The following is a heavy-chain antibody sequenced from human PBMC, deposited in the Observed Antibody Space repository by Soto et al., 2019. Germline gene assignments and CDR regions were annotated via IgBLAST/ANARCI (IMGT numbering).Heavy chain of an antibody. D-gene: IGHD2-15*01. J-gene: IGHJ4*02. Sequence: QVQLQESGPGLVKPSGTLSLTCAVSGASISSGDWWSWVRQPPGKGLEWIGEIYHNGITNYNASLKSRVTVSVDKSKVQFSLRLTSVTAADTAVYYCVRDNRIAVALWGQGTLVTVAS. CDR2: IYHNGIT. CDR1: GASISSGDW. CDR3: VRDNRIAVAL. V-gene: IGHV4-4*02.